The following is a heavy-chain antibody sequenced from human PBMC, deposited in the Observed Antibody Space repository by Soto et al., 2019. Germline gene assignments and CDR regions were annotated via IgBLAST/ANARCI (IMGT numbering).Heavy chain of an antibody. CDR2: TYYRSKWYN. V-gene: IGHV6-1*01. CDR3: ASFSLPSGDNIVVVPAAVV. CDR1: GSSVCSNSDA. D-gene: IGHD2-2*01. J-gene: IGHJ4*02. Sequence: SQTLSLTGAISGSSVCSNSDAWHCIRQSPSRGLQWLGRTYYRSKWYNDYAVSVKSRITINPETSKNQFSLQLNSVTPEDTAVYYCASFSLPSGDNIVVVPAAVVWGQGTMVTVSS.